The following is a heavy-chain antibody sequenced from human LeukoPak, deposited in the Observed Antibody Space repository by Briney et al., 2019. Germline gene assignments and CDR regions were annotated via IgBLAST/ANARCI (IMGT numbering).Heavy chain of an antibody. CDR3: ARTVAGTSGAFDI. V-gene: IGHV4-39*07. CDR1: GGSISSSSYY. D-gene: IGHD6-19*01. CDR2: IYYSGST. Sequence: SETLSLTCTVSGGSISSSSYYWGWIRQPPGKGLEWIGSIYYSGSTYYNPSLKSRVTISVDTSKNQFSLKLSSVTATDTAVYYCARTVAGTSGAFDIWGQGTMVTVSS. J-gene: IGHJ3*02.